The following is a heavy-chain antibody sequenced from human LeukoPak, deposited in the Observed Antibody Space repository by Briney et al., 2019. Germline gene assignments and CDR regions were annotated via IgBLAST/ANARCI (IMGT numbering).Heavy chain of an antibody. D-gene: IGHD3-22*01. CDR1: GFTFSSYG. J-gene: IGHJ4*02. CDR2: IWYDGSNK. V-gene: IGHV3-33*06. CDR3: AKEPADYNDSSGYYYS. Sequence: GGSLRLSCAASGFTFSSYGMHWVRQAPGKGLEWVAVIWYDGSNKYYADSVKGRFTISRDNSKNTLYLQMNSLRAEDTAVYYCAKEPADYNDSSGYYYSWGQGTLVTVSS.